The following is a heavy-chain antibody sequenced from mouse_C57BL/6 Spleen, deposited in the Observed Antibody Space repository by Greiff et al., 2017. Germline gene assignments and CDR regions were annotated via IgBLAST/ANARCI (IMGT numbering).Heavy chain of an antibody. Sequence: DVMLVESGGGLVQPGGSLSLSCAASGFTFTDYCMSWVRQPPGKALEWLGFIRNKANGYTTEYSASVKGRFTISRDNSQSILYLQMNALRAEDSATYYCARCPASDGYLDYWGQGTTLTVSS. D-gene: IGHD2-3*01. CDR2: IRNKANGYTT. CDR1: GFTFTDYC. V-gene: IGHV7-3*01. CDR3: ARCPASDGYLDY. J-gene: IGHJ2*01.